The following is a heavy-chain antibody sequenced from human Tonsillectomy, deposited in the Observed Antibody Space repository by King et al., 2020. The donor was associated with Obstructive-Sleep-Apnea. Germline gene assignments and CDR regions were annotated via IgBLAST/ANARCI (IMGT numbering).Heavy chain of an antibody. V-gene: IGHV2-26*01. J-gene: IGHJ4*02. CDR3: ARMAPSGSYYAYFDY. CDR1: GFSLSNARMG. Sequence: TLKESGPVLVKPTETLTLTCTVSGFSLSNARMGVSWIRQPPGKALEWLAHIFSHDEKSYSTSLKSRLTISKDTSKSQVVLTMTNMDPVDTATYYCARMAPSGSYYAYFDYWGQGTLVTVSS. D-gene: IGHD1-26*01. CDR2: IFSHDEK.